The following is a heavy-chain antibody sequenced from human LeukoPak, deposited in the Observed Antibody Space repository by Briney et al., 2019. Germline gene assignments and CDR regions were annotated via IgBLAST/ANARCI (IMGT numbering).Heavy chain of an antibody. Sequence: GGSLRLSCAASGFTFSDYYMSWVRQAPGKGLEWISFIDSSSRTIFYAESVKGRFTISRDNAKNSLFLQMNSLRAEDTAVYYCARRVPNQVITDYFDYWGQGTLVTVSS. CDR2: IDSSSRTI. J-gene: IGHJ4*02. D-gene: IGHD3-16*01. V-gene: IGHV3-11*04. CDR1: GFTFSDYY. CDR3: ARRVPNQVITDYFDY.